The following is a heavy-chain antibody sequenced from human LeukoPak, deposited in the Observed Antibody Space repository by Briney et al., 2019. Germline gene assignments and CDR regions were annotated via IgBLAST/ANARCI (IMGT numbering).Heavy chain of an antibody. CDR3: AKLSAGTTGY. CDR1: GFFLSDYH. CDR2: ITGSGGGT. D-gene: IGHD1-1*01. Sequence: GGSLRLSCAAAGFFLSDYHMSWVRQAPGKGLEWVSAITGSGGGTYYADAVKGRFTISRDNSKSTLYLQMNSLRAEDTAVYYCAKLSAGTTGYWGQGTLVTVSS. V-gene: IGHV3-23*01. J-gene: IGHJ4*02.